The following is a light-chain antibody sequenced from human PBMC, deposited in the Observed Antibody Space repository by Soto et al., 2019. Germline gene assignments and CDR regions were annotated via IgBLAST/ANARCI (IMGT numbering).Light chain of an antibody. CDR2: LDK. V-gene: IGLV3-25*02. CDR1: GLSKQY. Sequence: SYELTQPPSVSVSPGETARITCSGDGLSKQYTYWYQQRPGQAPMLIIYLDKERPSGIPERFSASTSGTTVTLTISGVQAEDEADYYCQSTDTSVPVFGGGTKLTVL. CDR3: QSTDTSVPV. J-gene: IGLJ2*01.